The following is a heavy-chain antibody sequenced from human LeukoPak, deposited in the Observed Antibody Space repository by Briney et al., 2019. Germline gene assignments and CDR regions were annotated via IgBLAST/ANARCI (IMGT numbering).Heavy chain of an antibody. CDR2: INPHSGGT. J-gene: IGHJ5*02. D-gene: IGHD5-18*01. CDR1: GYTLITYY. V-gene: IGHV1-2*02. Sequence: ASVKVSCKTSGYTLITYYIHWMRQVPGQGFEWMGWINPHSGGTNFAQKFLGRVTMTRDTSINTAYMEISRLRSDDTAIYYCARNPTLQLWLPEARFDPWGQGTLVTVSS. CDR3: ARNPTLQLWLPEARFDP.